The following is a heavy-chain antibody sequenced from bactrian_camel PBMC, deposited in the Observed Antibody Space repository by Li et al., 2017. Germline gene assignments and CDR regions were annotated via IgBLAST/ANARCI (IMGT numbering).Heavy chain of an antibody. Sequence: VQLVESGGGSVQAGGSLRLSCAASAYTGGPFYMAYFRQAPGKEREGVATITTGTGDTDYADSVKGQFTISRDNAKNTLYLQLNSLKSEDASVYYCATQGEWAYINWGQGTQVAVS. J-gene: IGHJ4*01. CDR3: ATQGEWAYIN. D-gene: IGHD1*01. V-gene: IGHV3S1*01. CDR1: AYTGGPFY. CDR2: ITTGTGDT.